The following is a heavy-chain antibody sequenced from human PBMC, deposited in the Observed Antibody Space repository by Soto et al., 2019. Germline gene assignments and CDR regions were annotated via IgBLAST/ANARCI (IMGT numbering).Heavy chain of an antibody. D-gene: IGHD1-26*01. Sequence: EVQLVESGGGLVQPAGSQRLSCAASGFTFSDHYMDWVRQAPGKGLEWVGCIRNKANSYTTDYAASVKGRFTISRDDSKDSLYLLMNSLKTEDTAVYYCARDSGKGAYFDYWGHGTLATVSS. CDR1: GFTFSDHY. V-gene: IGHV3-72*01. CDR3: ARDSGKGAYFDY. CDR2: IRNKANSYTT. J-gene: IGHJ4*01.